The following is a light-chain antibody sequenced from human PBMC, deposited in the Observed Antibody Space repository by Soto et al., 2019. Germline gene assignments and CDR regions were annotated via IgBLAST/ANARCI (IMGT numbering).Light chain of an antibody. Sequence: EIVMTQSPATLSVSPGESATLSCRASQNVSSNLAWYQQKPGQAPRLLIYSASNRATGIPDRFSGRGSATDFTLTISSLQSEDCAVYYCQQCNDWPHTFGQGTKLEIK. V-gene: IGKV3-15*01. CDR2: SAS. CDR3: QQCNDWPHT. CDR1: QNVSSN. J-gene: IGKJ2*01.